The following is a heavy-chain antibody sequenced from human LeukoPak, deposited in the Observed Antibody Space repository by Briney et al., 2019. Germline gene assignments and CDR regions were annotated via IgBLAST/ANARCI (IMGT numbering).Heavy chain of an antibody. J-gene: IGHJ6*02. D-gene: IGHD1-1*01. Sequence: GASVKVSCKASGYTFTDYFMHWVRQAPGQGLEWMGWINPNSGGTNYAQKFQGRVTMTRDTSISTAYMELSRLRSDDTAVYYCARDFAPIQLERPYYYYYYGMGVWGQGTTVTVSS. CDR3: ARDFAPIQLERPYYYYYYGMGV. V-gene: IGHV1-2*02. CDR2: INPNSGGT. CDR1: GYTFTDYF.